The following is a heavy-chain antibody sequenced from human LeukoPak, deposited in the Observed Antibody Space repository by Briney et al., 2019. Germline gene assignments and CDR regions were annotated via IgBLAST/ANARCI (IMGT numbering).Heavy chain of an antibody. CDR1: GFTFSSYD. CDR3: ASDSSGWSAFDY. CDR2: IRYDGSNE. V-gene: IGHV3-30*02. D-gene: IGHD6-19*01. Sequence: GGSLRLYCAASGFTFSSYDMHWLRQAPGKGLVWVASIRYDGSNEHYADSVKGRFTNSRDNSKNTLYLQMNSLRAEDTAVYYCASDSSGWSAFDYWGQGTLVTVSS. J-gene: IGHJ4*02.